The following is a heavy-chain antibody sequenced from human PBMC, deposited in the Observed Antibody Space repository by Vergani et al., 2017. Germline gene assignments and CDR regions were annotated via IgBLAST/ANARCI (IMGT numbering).Heavy chain of an antibody. CDR3: ARAYSGSYFSFFDY. V-gene: IGHV4-39*07. CDR2: IHYSGST. CDR1: GGSISSSSYY. D-gene: IGHD1-26*01. J-gene: IGHJ4*02. Sequence: QVQLQESGPGLVKPSETLSLTCTVSGGSISSSSYYWGWIRQPPGKGLEWIGSIHYSGSTYYNPSLKSRVTISVDTSKNQFSLKLSSVTAADTAVYYCARAYSGSYFSFFDYWGQGTLVTVSS.